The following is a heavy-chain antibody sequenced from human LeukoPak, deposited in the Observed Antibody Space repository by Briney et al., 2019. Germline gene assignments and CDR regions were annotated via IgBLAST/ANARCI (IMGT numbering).Heavy chain of an antibody. Sequence: SETLSLTCTVSGGSISSSSYYWGWIRQPPGKGLEWIGSIYYSGSTYYNPSLKGRVTISVDTSKNQFSLKLSSVTAADTAVYYCARARSYLNWFDPWGQGTLVTVSS. D-gene: IGHD1-26*01. V-gene: IGHV4-39*07. J-gene: IGHJ5*02. CDR2: IYYSGST. CDR1: GGSISSSSYY. CDR3: ARARSYLNWFDP.